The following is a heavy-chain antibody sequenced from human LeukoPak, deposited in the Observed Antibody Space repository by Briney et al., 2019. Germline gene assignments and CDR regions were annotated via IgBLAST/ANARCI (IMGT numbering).Heavy chain of an antibody. CDR2: ISWNSGSI. J-gene: IGHJ3*02. CDR3: AKAIAAGSGGSFNRVADLGHDAFDI. CDR1: GFTFDDYA. D-gene: IGHD2-15*01. V-gene: IGHV3-9*01. Sequence: GGSLRLSCAASGFTFDDYAMHWVRQAPGKGLEWVSGISWNSGSIGYADSVKGRFTISRDNAKNSLYLQMNSLRAEDTALYYCAKAIAAGSGGSFNRVADLGHDAFDIWGQGTMVTVSS.